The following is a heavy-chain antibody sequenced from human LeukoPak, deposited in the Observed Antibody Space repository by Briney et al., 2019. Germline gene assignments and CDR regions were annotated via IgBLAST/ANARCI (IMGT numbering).Heavy chain of an antibody. CDR1: GGSFSGYY. V-gene: IGHV4-34*01. Sequence: SETLSLTCAVYGGSFSGYYWSWIRQPPGKGLEWIGEINHSGSTNYNPSLKSRVTISVDTSKNQFSLKLSSVTAADTAVYYCARVYGQWLAPNWFDPWGQGTLVTVSS. CDR2: INHSGST. CDR3: ARVYGQWLAPNWFDP. D-gene: IGHD6-19*01. J-gene: IGHJ5*02.